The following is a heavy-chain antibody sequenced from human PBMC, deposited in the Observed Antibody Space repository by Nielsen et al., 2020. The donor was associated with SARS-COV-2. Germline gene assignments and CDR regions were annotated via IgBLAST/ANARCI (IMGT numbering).Heavy chain of an antibody. D-gene: IGHD3-10*01. J-gene: IGHJ4*02. Sequence: WIRQPPGKGLEWVAVIWYDGSNKYYADSVKGRFTISRDNSKNTLYLQMNSLRAEDTAVYYCAKAYGSGSYYPSDYWGQGTLVTVSS. V-gene: IGHV3-33*06. CDR2: IWYDGSNK. CDR3: AKAYGSGSYYPSDY.